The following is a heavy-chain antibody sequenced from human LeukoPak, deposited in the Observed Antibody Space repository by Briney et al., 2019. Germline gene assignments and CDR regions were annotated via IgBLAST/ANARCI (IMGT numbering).Heavy chain of an antibody. CDR2: IGIDSGNT. D-gene: IGHD5-24*01. CDR1: GFTFSSYS. Sequence: GGSLRLSCAASGFTFSSYSMNWVRQAPGKGLEWISYIGIDSGNTKYADSVKGRFTISGDNAKNSLYLQMNSLRVEDTAVYYCARDHNYAFDNWGQGTLITVSS. CDR3: ARDHNYAFDN. V-gene: IGHV3-48*04. J-gene: IGHJ4*02.